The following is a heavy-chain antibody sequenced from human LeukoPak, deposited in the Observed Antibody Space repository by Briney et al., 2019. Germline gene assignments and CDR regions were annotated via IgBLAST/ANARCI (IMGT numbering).Heavy chain of an antibody. J-gene: IGHJ5*02. CDR3: ASNGYCSSTSCYEEGWFDP. CDR1: GGTFSSYA. CDR2: ISAYNGNT. V-gene: IGHV1-18*01. Sequence: ASVKVSCKASGGTFSSYAISWVRQAPGQGLEWMGWISAYNGNTNYAQKLQGRVTMTTDTSTSTAYMELRSLRSDDTAVYYCASNGYCSSTSCYEEGWFDPWGQGTLVTVSS. D-gene: IGHD2-2*01.